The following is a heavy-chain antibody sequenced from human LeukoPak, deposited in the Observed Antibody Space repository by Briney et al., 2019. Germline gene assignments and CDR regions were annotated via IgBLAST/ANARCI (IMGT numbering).Heavy chain of an antibody. D-gene: IGHD2-2*01. CDR3: AKDYCSSTSCPQKD. Sequence: GGSLRLSCAASGFTFSNYVMHWVRQAPGKGLVWVSRIKSDGITITYADSVKGRFTISRDNAKNTLYLQMNSLRAEDTAIYYCAKDYCSSTSCPQKDWGQGTLVTVSS. CDR1: GFTFSNYV. V-gene: IGHV3-74*01. CDR2: IKSDGITI. J-gene: IGHJ4*02.